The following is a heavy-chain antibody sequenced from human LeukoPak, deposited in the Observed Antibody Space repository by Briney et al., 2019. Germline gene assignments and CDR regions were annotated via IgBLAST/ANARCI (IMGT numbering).Heavy chain of an antibody. CDR2: IYYSGST. Sequence: SETLSLTCTVSGGSISSHYWSWIRQPPGKGLEWIGYIYYSGSTNYNPSLKSRVTISVDTSKNQFSLKLSSVTAADTAVYCCARGLYDFWSGYHYYYYYYMDVWGKGTTVTVSS. D-gene: IGHD3-3*01. V-gene: IGHV4-59*11. J-gene: IGHJ6*03. CDR3: ARGLYDFWSGYHYYYYYYMDV. CDR1: GGSISSHY.